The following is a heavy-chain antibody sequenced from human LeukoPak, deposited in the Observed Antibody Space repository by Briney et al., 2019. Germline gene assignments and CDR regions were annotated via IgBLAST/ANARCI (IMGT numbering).Heavy chain of an antibody. CDR3: ARTLLPATMGAFDI. CDR2: INTSGDT. V-gene: IGHV4-4*07. D-gene: IGHD2-2*01. Sequence: SETLSLTCSVSGAFSTSYFWSWIRQPAGEGLQWIGRINTSGDTYYNPSLKSRVTMSVDTSKKQFSLNLSSMAAADTAVYYCARTLLPATMGAFDIWGQGTMVTVSS. CDR1: GAFSTSYF. J-gene: IGHJ3*02.